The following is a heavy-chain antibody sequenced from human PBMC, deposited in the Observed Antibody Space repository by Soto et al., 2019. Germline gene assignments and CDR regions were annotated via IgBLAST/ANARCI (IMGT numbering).Heavy chain of an antibody. CDR2: IWYDGSNK. Sequence: QVQLVESGGGVVQPGRSLRLSCAASGLTFSNYGMHWVRQAPGKGLEWVALIWYDGSNKYYADSVKGRFTISRDNSKNTLYLQMNSLRAEGTAVYYCARDEGESSGSPFDYWGQGTLVTVSS. J-gene: IGHJ4*02. CDR1: GLTFSNYG. V-gene: IGHV3-33*01. D-gene: IGHD6-19*01. CDR3: ARDEGESSGSPFDY.